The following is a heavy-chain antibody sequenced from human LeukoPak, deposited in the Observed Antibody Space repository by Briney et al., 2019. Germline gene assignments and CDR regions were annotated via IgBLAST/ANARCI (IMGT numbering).Heavy chain of an antibody. CDR2: ISSSSSYI. J-gene: IGHJ4*02. V-gene: IGHV3-21*01. CDR3: AREVVGTMVRGATLGNY. Sequence: GGSLRLSCAASGFTFSSYSMNWVRQAPGKGLEWVSSISSSSSYIYYADSVKGRFTISRDNAKNSLYLQMNSLRAEDTAVYYCAREVVGTMVRGATLGNYWGQGTLVTVSP. CDR1: GFTFSSYS. D-gene: IGHD3-10*01.